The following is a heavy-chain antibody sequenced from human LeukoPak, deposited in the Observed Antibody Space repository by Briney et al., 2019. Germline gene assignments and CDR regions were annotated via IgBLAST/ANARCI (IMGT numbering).Heavy chain of an antibody. CDR3: AKDGELVVAAMSAMKYYFDY. D-gene: IGHD2-15*01. CDR2: ISGSGGST. CDR1: GFTFSSYA. V-gene: IGHV3-23*01. J-gene: IGHJ4*02. Sequence: PGGSLRLSCAASGFTFSSYAMSWVRQAPGKGLEWVSAISGSGGSTYYADSVKGRFTISRDNSKNTLYLQMNSLRAEDTAVYYCAKDGELVVAAMSAMKYYFDYWGQGTLVTVSS.